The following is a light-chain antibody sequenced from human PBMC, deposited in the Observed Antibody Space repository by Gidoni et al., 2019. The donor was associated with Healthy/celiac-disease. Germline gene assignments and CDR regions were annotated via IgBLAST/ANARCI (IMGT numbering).Light chain of an antibody. CDR3: PQGGT. CDR2: GAS. Sequence: EIVVTRSPGNLTLSPGERATLCCRASKSVSSSYLAWYQQKPGQATRLRIYGASSRATGIPDRFSGSGSGTDFTLTISRLELEDFAVYYCPQGGTFGQGTKLEIK. CDR1: KSVSSSY. V-gene: IGKV3-20*01. J-gene: IGKJ2*01.